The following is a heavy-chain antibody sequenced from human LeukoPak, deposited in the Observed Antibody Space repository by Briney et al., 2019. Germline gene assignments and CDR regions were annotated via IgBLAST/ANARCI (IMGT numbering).Heavy chain of an antibody. V-gene: IGHV4-59*01. CDR1: GGSISSYY. D-gene: IGHD6-13*01. J-gene: IGHJ6*02. CDR2: IYYSGST. CDR3: ARGQYSSSWEHLRDYGMDV. Sequence: PSETLSLTCTVSGGSISSYYWSWIRQPPGKGLVWIGYIYYSGSTNYNPSLKSRVTISVDTSKNQFSLKLSSVTAADTAVYYCARGQYSSSWEHLRDYGMDVWGQGTTVTVSS.